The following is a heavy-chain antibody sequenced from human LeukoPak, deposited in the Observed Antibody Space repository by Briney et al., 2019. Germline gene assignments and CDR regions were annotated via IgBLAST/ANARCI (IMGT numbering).Heavy chain of an antibody. J-gene: IGHJ6*03. CDR2: ISTSSSTI. CDR3: ARDYGRPWHYMDV. D-gene: IGHD4-17*01. V-gene: IGHV3-48*01. Sequence: GGSLRLSCAASGFTFSSYSMNWVRQAPGKGLEWVSYISTSSSTIYYADSVKGRFTISRDNAKNSLYLQMNSLRAEDTAVYYCARDYGRPWHYMDVWGKGTTVTVSS. CDR1: GFTFSSYS.